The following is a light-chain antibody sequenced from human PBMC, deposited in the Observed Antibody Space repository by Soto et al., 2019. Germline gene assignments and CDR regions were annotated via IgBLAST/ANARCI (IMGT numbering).Light chain of an antibody. Sequence: EIVLTQSPGTLSLSPGERATLSCRASQSVSSSYLAWYQQKPGQAPRLLIHDASTRATGIPARFSGSGSGTDFTLTISSLEPEDFAVYYCQQHFNGPITFGQGTRREIK. CDR3: QQHFNGPIT. J-gene: IGKJ5*01. CDR2: DAS. CDR1: QSVSSSY. V-gene: IGKV3D-20*02.